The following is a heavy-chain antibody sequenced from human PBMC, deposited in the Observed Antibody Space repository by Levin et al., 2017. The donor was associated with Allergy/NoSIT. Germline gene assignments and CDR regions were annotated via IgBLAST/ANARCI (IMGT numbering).Heavy chain of an antibody. CDR1: GFTVSNNY. V-gene: IGHV3-53*01. J-gene: IGHJ4*02. D-gene: IGHD3-16*01. Sequence: HPGGSLRLSCAASGFTVSNNYMSWVRQAPGKGLEWVSIIYSGGPTFYADSVKGRFTISRDNSKNTLSLQMNSLRAEDTAVYWCARLDRLIQEFDFWGQGTLVTVSS. CDR3: ARLDRLIQEFDF. CDR2: IYSGGPT.